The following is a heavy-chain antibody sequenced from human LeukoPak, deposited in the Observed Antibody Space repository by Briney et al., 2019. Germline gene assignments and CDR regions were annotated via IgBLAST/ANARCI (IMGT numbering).Heavy chain of an antibody. J-gene: IGHJ3*02. Sequence: ASVKVSCKASGYTFTSYYMHWVRQAPGQGLEWMGIINPSGGSTSYAQKFQGRVTMTRDTSTSTVYMEVSSLRSEDTAVYYCAREAPITMTGYAFDIWGQGTMVTVSS. CDR1: GYTFTSYY. CDR3: AREAPITMTGYAFDI. CDR2: INPSGGST. V-gene: IGHV1-46*01. D-gene: IGHD3-22*01.